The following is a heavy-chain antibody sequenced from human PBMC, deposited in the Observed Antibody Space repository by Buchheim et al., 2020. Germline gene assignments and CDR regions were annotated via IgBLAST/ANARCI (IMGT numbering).Heavy chain of an antibody. V-gene: IGHV7-4-1*02. D-gene: IGHD3-10*01. CDR1: GYSFTSYP. CDR2: MNTDTGNP. CDR3: ARGPDYSWFDP. Sequence: QVQVVQSGSELKNPGASVKISCKASGYSFTSYPINWVRQAPGQGLEWMGWMNTDTGNPTYAQGFTGRFVFSLDTSVTTAYLQISSLQADDTAVYYCARGPDYSWFDPWGQGTL. J-gene: IGHJ5*02.